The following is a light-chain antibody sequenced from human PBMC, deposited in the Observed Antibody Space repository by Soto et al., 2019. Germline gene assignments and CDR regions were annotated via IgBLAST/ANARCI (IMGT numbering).Light chain of an antibody. CDR3: NSYKNSSAVV. Sequence: QSVLPQPASVSGSPGQSITISCAGTRDDIGAYDYVSWYQQHPGNAPKLLVYEVTNRPSGVSDRFSGSKSGNTASLTISGLQAEDEADYYCNSYKNSSAVVFGGGTKVTLL. J-gene: IGLJ2*01. V-gene: IGLV2-14*01. CDR1: RDDIGAYDY. CDR2: EVT.